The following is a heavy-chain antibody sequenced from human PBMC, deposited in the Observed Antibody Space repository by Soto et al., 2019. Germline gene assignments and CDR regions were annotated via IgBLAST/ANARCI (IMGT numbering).Heavy chain of an antibody. CDR2: IKSDGTT. D-gene: IGHD3-3*01. V-gene: IGHV3-74*01. J-gene: IGHJ6*02. Sequence: GWSLRLSCASSVFTVINYWMNWVRQAPGKGLVWVSHIKSDGTTSYADSVEGRFTVSRDDAKNTFYLQMNSLRAEDTAVYYCAKDRGEEGLKFLEWFGGMDVWGHGTTVTASS. CDR3: AKDRGEEGLKFLEWFGGMDV. CDR1: VFTVINYW.